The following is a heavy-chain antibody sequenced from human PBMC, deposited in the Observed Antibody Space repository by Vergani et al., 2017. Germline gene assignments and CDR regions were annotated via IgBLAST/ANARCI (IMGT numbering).Heavy chain of an antibody. CDR1: GGTFSSYA. CDR2: IIPIFGTA. V-gene: IGHV1-69*01. D-gene: IGHD4-11*01. Sequence: QVQLVQSGAEVKKPGSSVKVSCKASGGTFSSYAISWVRQAPGQGLEWMGVIIPIFGTANYAQKFQSRVTITADESTSTAYMELSSLRSEDTAVYYCARGYFEYSNFSFRIGWFDPWAQGTLVTVSS. CDR3: ARGYFEYSNFSFRIGWFDP. J-gene: IGHJ5*02.